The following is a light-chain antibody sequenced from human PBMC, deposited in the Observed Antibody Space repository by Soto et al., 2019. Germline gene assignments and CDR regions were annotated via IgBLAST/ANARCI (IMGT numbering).Light chain of an antibody. Sequence: DIQMTQSPPSLSASGGDRVTITCQASQDIGNSLNWFQHKPGKAPNLVIYDAYNLEIGVPSRFSGSGSGTDFTFTITSLRPEDIATYYCQKSDHLPLFGPGTKVESK. CDR1: QDIGNS. CDR2: DAY. CDR3: QKSDHLPL. V-gene: IGKV1-33*01. J-gene: IGKJ3*01.